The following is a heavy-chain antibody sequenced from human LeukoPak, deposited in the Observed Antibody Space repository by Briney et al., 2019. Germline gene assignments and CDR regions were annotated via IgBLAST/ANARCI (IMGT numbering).Heavy chain of an antibody. CDR2: IIYSGNT. CDR3: ARVRYCSTNRCYDREFDN. V-gene: IGHV4-59*01. CDR1: GGSISNYY. Sequence: SETLSLTCTVSGGSISNYYWSWIRQPPGKGLEWIGYIIYSGNTNYNPSLKSRVTISVDTSKNQFSLKLNSVTAADTAVYYCARVRYCSTNRCYDREFDNWGQGTLVTVSS. D-gene: IGHD2-2*01. J-gene: IGHJ4*02.